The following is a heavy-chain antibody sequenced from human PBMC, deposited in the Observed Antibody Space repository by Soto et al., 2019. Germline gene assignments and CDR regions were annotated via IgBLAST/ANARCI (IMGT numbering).Heavy chain of an antibody. CDR1: GGTFSSYA. CDR3: ARKAEDGYNFRPYYYGMDV. V-gene: IGHV1-69*13. J-gene: IGHJ6*02. Sequence: ASVKVSCKASGGTFSSYAISWVRQAPGQGLEWMGGIIPIFGTANYAQKFQGRVTITADESTSTAYMELSSLRSEDTAVYYCARKAEDGYNFRPYYYGMDVWGHGTTVTVSS. D-gene: IGHD5-12*01. CDR2: IIPIFGTA.